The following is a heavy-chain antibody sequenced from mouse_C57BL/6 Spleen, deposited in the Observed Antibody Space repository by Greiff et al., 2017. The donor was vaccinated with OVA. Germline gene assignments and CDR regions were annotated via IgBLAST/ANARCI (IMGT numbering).Heavy chain of an antibody. CDR2: INPYNGGT. J-gene: IGHJ1*03. V-gene: IGHV1-19*01. D-gene: IGHD4-1*01. CDR3: ARPGTDPYWYCDV. Sequence: EVQLQQSGPVLVKPGASVKMSCKASGYTFTDYYMNWVKQSHGKSLEWIGVINPYNGGTSYNQKFKGKATLTVDKSSSTAYMELNSLTSEDSAVYYCARPGTDPYWYCDVWGTGTTVTVSS. CDR1: GYTFTDYY.